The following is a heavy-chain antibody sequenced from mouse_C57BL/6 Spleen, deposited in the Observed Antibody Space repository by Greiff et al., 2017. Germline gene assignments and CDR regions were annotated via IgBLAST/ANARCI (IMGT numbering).Heavy chain of an antibody. Sequence: QVQLQQPGAELVKPGASVKLSCKASGYTFTSSWMNWVKQRPGKGLEWIGRIYPGDGDTNYNGKFKGKATLTADKSSSTAYMQLSSLTSEDSAVXFCARRAITTVVATNYFDYWGQGTTLTVSS. J-gene: IGHJ2*01. D-gene: IGHD1-1*01. CDR1: GYTFTSSW. CDR3: ARRAITTVVATNYFDY. CDR2: IYPGDGDT. V-gene: IGHV1-82*01.